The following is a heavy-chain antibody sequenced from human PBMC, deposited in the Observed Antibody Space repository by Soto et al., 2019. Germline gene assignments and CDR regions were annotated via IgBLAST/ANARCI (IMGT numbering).Heavy chain of an antibody. CDR1: GFSFSRATMG. Sequence: QVTLKESGPVLVKPTETLTLTCTFSGFSFSRATMGVSWIRQPPGKALEWLAHIFANDKKSFSTSLSNRLTISKDTSKSEVVLTMTSMGPADTATYYCARIPHSYNAIDYWGQGTLVTVPS. D-gene: IGHD1-1*01. CDR3: ARIPHSYNAIDY. CDR2: IFANDKK. J-gene: IGHJ4*02. V-gene: IGHV2-26*01.